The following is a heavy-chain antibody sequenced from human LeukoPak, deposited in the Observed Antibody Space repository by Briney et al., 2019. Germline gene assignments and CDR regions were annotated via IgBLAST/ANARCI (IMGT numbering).Heavy chain of an antibody. Sequence: PGGSLRLSCAASGFTFSSYAMSWVRQAPGKGLEWVSAISGSGGRTYYADSVKGRFTISRDNSKNTLYLQMNSLRAEDTAVYYCASARGYYYDSSGRPFDYWGQGTLVTVSS. CDR3: ASARGYYYDSSGRPFDY. CDR1: GFTFSSYA. V-gene: IGHV3-23*01. CDR2: ISGSGGRT. D-gene: IGHD3-22*01. J-gene: IGHJ4*02.